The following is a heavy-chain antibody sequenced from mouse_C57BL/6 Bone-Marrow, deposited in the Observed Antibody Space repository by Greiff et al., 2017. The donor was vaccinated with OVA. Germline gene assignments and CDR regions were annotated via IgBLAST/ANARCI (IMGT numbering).Heavy chain of an antibody. Sequence: EVQLQQSGAELVRPGASVKLSCTASGFNIKDDYMHWVKQRPEQGLEWIGWIDPENGDTEYASKFQGKATITADTSSNTAYLQLSSLTSEDTAVYYCTTAQAGAYWGQGTLVTVSA. D-gene: IGHD3-2*02. CDR3: TTAQAGAY. CDR2: IDPENGDT. J-gene: IGHJ3*01. V-gene: IGHV14-4*01. CDR1: GFNIKDDY.